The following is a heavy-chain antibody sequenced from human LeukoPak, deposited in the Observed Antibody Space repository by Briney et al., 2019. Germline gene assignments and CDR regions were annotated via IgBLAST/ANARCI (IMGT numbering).Heavy chain of an antibody. CDR3: AKIDTAMVKGPSYYYGMDV. J-gene: IGHJ6*02. V-gene: IGHV3-30*18. D-gene: IGHD5-18*01. CDR1: GFTFSSYG. Sequence: GRSLRLSCAASGFTFSSYGMHWVRQAPGKGLEWVAVISSDGSNKYYADSVKGRFTISRDNSKNTLYLQMNSLRAEDTAVYYCAKIDTAMVKGPSYYYGMDVWGQGTTVTVSS. CDR2: ISSDGSNK.